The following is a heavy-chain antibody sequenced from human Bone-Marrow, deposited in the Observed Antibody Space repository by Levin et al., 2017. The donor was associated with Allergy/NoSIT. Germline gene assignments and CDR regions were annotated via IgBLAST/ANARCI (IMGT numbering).Heavy chain of an antibody. CDR3: ASVTSGGWYGFDY. J-gene: IGHJ4*02. CDR1: RFTVSSNY. D-gene: IGHD6-19*01. Sequence: GSLRLSCAASRFTVSSNYMTWVRQAPGKGLEWVSILYSGGDTFYADSVKGRFTISSDSSQNTLYLQMNSLRTEDTAVYYCASVTSGGWYGFDYWGQGTLVTVSS. V-gene: IGHV3-66*02. CDR2: LYSGGDT.